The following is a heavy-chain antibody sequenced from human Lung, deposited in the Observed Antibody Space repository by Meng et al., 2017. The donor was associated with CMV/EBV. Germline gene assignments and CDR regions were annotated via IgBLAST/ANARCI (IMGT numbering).Heavy chain of an antibody. V-gene: IGHV3-30-3*01. D-gene: IGHD6-6*01. Sequence: FTFSSYAMHWVRQAPGKGLEWVAVISYDGSNKYYADSVKGRFTISRDNSKNTLYLQMNSLRAEDTAVYYYARAASSIAARTRVDWFDPWGQGTLVTVSS. J-gene: IGHJ5*02. CDR1: FTFSSYA. CDR3: ARAASSIAARTRVDWFDP. CDR2: ISYDGSNK.